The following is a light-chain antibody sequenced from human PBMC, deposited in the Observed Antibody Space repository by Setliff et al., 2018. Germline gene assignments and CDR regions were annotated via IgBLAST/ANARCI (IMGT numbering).Light chain of an antibody. CDR1: SSDVGAYNY. Sequence: QSALTQPPSASGSPGQSVTISCTGTSSDVGAYNYVSWYQQHPGKAPKVMIYEVSKRPSGVPDRFSASKSGNTASLTVSGLQAEDGADYYCSSYAGSNLYVFGTGTKVTVL. J-gene: IGLJ1*01. CDR2: EVS. CDR3: SSYAGSNLYV. V-gene: IGLV2-8*01.